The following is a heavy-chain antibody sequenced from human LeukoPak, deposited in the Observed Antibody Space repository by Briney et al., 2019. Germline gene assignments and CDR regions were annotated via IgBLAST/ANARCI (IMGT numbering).Heavy chain of an antibody. J-gene: IGHJ4*02. D-gene: IGHD2-2*01. CDR2: ISYDGSNK. V-gene: IGHV3-30*04. Sequence: GRSLRLSCAASGSTFSSYAMHWVRQAPGKGLEWVAVISYDGSNKYYADSVKGRFTISRDNSKNTLYLQMNSLRPEDTAVYYCARGAAATIDYWGQGTLVTVSS. CDR3: ARGAAATIDY. CDR1: GSTFSSYA.